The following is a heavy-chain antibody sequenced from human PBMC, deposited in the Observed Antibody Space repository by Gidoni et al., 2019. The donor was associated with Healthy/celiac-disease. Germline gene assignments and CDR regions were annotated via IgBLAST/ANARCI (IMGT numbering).Heavy chain of an antibody. V-gene: IGHV3-49*04. CDR3: TWGYYDSSGYYS. J-gene: IGHJ4*02. Sequence: EVQLVESGGGLVQPGRSLRLSCTASGFTFGDYAMSWVRQAPGKGLEWVGFIRSKAYGGTTEYAASVKGRFTISRDDSKSIAYLQMNSLKTEDTAVYYCTWGYYDSSGYYSWGQGTLVTVSS. CDR2: IRSKAYGGTT. CDR1: GFTFGDYA. D-gene: IGHD3-22*01.